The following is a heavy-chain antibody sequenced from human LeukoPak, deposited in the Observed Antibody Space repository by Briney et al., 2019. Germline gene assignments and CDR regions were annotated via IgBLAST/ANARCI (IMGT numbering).Heavy chain of an antibody. CDR3: ARTATEYYYDSSGYYPWFFDY. CDR1: GGSISSYY. V-gene: IGHV4-4*07. Sequence: PSETLSLTCTVPGGSISSYYWSWIRQPAGKGLEWIGRIYTSGSTNYNPSLKSRVTMSVDTSKNQFSLKLSSVTAADTAVYYCARTATEYYYDSSGYYPWFFDYWGQGTLVTVSS. D-gene: IGHD3-22*01. J-gene: IGHJ4*02. CDR2: IYTSGST.